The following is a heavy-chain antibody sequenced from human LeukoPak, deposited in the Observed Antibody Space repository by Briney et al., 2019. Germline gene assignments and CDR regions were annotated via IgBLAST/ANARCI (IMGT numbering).Heavy chain of an antibody. CDR3: AKVVGATKPGAFDI. J-gene: IGHJ3*02. D-gene: IGHD1-26*01. CDR1: GFTFGYYY. CDR2: ISSSGSSI. V-gene: IGHV3-11*01. Sequence: GGSLRLSCAASGFTFGYYYMSWIRQAPGKGLEWISYISSSGSSIYYADSVRGRFTISRDNSKNTLYLQMNSLRAEDTAVYYCAKVVGATKPGAFDIWGQGTMVTVSS.